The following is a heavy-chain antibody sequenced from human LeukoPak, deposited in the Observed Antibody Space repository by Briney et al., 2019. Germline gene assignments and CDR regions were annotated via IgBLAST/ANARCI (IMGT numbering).Heavy chain of an antibody. CDR2: ISSSGSTI. V-gene: IGHV3-11*01. CDR1: GFTFSDYY. CDR3: ARMGAVAGYPYYFDY. Sequence: GGSLRLSCAASGFTFSDYYMSWIRQAPGRGLEWVSYISSSGSTIYYADSVKGRFTISRDNAKNSLYLQMNSLRAEDTAVYYCARMGAVAGYPYYFDYWGQGTLVTVSS. D-gene: IGHD6-19*01. J-gene: IGHJ4*02.